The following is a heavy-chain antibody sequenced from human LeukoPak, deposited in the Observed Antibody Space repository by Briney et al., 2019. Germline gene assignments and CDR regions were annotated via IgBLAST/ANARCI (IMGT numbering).Heavy chain of an antibody. D-gene: IGHD1-26*01. CDR3: ARGATYAYYQDY. CDR1: GFTFSSYS. J-gene: IGHJ4*02. V-gene: IGHV3-21*01. CDR2: ISSSSSYT. Sequence: GGSLRLSCAASGFTFSSYSMNWVRQAPGKGLEWVSSISSSSSYTYYADSVKGRFTISRDNAKNSLYLQMNSLRAEDTAVYYCARGATYAYYQDYWGQGTLVTVSS.